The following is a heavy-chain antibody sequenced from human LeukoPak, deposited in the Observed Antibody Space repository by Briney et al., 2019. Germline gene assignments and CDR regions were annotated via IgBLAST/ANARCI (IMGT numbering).Heavy chain of an antibody. J-gene: IGHJ4*03. CDR1: GYTFTSYY. D-gene: IGHD3-9*01. Sequence: GASVKVSCKASGYTFTSYYMHWVRQAPGKGLEWMGGFDPEDGETIYAQKFQGRVTMTEDTSTDTAYMELSSLRSEDTAVYYCATAPPSRLRYFDWLLWTVPRFDYRGQGTTVTVSS. CDR2: FDPEDGET. CDR3: ATAPPSRLRYFDWLLWTVPRFDY. V-gene: IGHV1-24*01.